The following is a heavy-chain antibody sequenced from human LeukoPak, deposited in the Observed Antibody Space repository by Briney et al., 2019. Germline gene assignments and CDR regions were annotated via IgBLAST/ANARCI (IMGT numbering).Heavy chain of an antibody. D-gene: IGHD3-3*01. Sequence: GGSLRLSCAASGFTVSSNYMSWVRQAPGKGLEWVSVIYSGGSTYYADSVKGRFTISRDNSKNTLYLQMNSLRAEDTAVYYCAKASISTDFWSCYYTGIGYYYYYKGGWGKGTTVTVSS. CDR1: GFTVSSNY. V-gene: IGHV3-66*02. CDR3: AKASISTDFWSCYYTGIGYYYYYKGG. CDR2: IYSGGST. J-gene: IGHJ6*03.